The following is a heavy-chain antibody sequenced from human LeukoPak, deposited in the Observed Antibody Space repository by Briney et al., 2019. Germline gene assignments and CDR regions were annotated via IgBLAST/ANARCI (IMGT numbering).Heavy chain of an antibody. J-gene: IGHJ4*02. CDR2: ISSSSSYI. Sequence: GGSLRLSCAASGFTFSSYSMNWVRQAPGKGLEWVSSISSSSSYIYYADSVKGRFTISRDNAKNSLYLQMNSLRAEDTAVYYCARDKTNYYDSSGYYWPFDYWGKGTLVTVS. D-gene: IGHD3-22*01. CDR1: GFTFSSYS. CDR3: ARDKTNYYDSSGYYWPFDY. V-gene: IGHV3-21*01.